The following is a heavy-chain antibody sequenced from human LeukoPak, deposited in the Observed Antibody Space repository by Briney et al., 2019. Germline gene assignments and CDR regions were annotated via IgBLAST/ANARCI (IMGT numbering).Heavy chain of an antibody. CDR1: GYTFTSYG. J-gene: IGHJ4*02. V-gene: IGHV1-18*01. Sequence: ASVKVSCEASGYTFTSYGISWVRQAPGQGLEWMGWISAYNGNTNYAQKLQGRVTMTTDTSTSTAYMELRSLRSDDTAVYYCARSLNPNDDSSGWYDYWGQGTLVTVSS. CDR3: ARSLNPNDDSSGWYDY. CDR2: ISAYNGNT. D-gene: IGHD6-19*01.